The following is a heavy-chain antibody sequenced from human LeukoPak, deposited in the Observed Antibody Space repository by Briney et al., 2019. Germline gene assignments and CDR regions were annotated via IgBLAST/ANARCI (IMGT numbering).Heavy chain of an antibody. J-gene: IGHJ4*02. CDR2: IYYSGST. Sequence: QPSETLSLTCTVSGGSISSYYWSWIRQSPGKGLVWIGYIYYSGSTIYNPSLKSRVIISVDTSQNQFSLNLTSVTAADTTVYYCARYGSATIARFDYWGQGTLVTVSS. D-gene: IGHD5-24*01. V-gene: IGHV4-59*08. CDR3: ARYGSATIARFDY. CDR1: GGSISSYY.